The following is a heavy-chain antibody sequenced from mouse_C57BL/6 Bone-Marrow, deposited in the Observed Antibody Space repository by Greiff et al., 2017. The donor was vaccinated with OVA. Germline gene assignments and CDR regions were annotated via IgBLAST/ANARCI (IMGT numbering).Heavy chain of an antibody. D-gene: IGHD1-1*02. CDR2: INPSTGGT. CDR3: ARLWY. Sequence: EVQGVESGPELVKPGASVKISCKASGYSFTGYYMNWVKQSPEKSLEWIGEINPSTGGTTYNQKFKAKATLTVDKSSSTAYMQLKSLTSEDSAVYYCARLWYWGQGTTLTVSS. CDR1: GYSFTGYY. V-gene: IGHV1-42*01. J-gene: IGHJ2*01.